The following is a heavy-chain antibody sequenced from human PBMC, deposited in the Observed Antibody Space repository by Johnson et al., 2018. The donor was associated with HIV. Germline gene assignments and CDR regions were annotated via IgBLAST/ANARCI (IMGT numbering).Heavy chain of an antibody. Sequence: QVQLLESGGGLVQPGGSLRLSCAASGFTFSIYAMHWVRQAPGKGLEYVSAISSNGGSTYYADSVKDRFAISRDNSKNTLYLQMNSLRAEDTAVYYCSRAVGAPRAYEDDAFDIWGQGTMVTVSS. D-gene: IGHD1-26*01. CDR2: ISSNGGST. J-gene: IGHJ3*02. CDR1: GFTFSIYA. CDR3: SRAVGAPRAYEDDAFDI. V-gene: IGHV3-64*04.